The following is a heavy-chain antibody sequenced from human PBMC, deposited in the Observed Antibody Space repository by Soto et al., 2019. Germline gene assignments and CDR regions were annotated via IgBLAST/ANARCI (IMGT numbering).Heavy chain of an antibody. J-gene: IGHJ5*02. CDR3: AKDFPVVFPAGEERFAP. D-gene: IGHD2-2*01. V-gene: IGHV3-23*01. CDR2: ISGSGGST. Sequence: GGSLRLSCAASGFTFSSYAMSWVRQAPGKGLEWVSAISGSGGSTYYADSVKGRFTISRDNSKNTLYLQMNSLRAEYTAVYYCAKDFPVVFPAGEERFAPWGQGTLVT. CDR1: GFTFSSYA.